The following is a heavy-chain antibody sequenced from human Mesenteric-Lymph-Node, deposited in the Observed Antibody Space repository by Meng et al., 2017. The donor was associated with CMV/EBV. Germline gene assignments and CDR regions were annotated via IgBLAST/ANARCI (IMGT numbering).Heavy chain of an antibody. V-gene: IGHV3-53*01. CDR1: GFTVSNNY. CDR2: LYSGGTT. J-gene: IGHJ3*02. Sequence: GESLKISCAASGFTVSNNYMSWVRQAPGKGLRWVSVLYSGGTTYYADSVKGRFTISRDNSKNTLYLQMNSLRAEDTAVYYCAREGTGYCSSSSCPEGLGVFDIWGQGTMVTVSS. CDR3: AREGTGYCSSSSCPEGLGVFDI. D-gene: IGHD2-15*01.